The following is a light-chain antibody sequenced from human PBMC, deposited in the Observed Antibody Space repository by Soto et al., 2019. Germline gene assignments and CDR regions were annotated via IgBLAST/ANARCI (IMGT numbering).Light chain of an antibody. CDR1: QSISSW. J-gene: IGKJ1*01. Sequence: DIQMTQSPSTVSASVGERVSITCRASQSISSWLAWYQQKPGKAPKLLIYDASSLESGVPSRFSGRGSGTEFTLTISSLQPDDFATYYCQQYNSYWTFGQGTKVDIK. CDR3: QQYNSYWT. CDR2: DAS. V-gene: IGKV1-5*01.